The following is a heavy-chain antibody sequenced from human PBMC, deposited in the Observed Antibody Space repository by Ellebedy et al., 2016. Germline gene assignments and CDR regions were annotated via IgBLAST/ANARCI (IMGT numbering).Heavy chain of an antibody. Sequence: GGSLRLSCAASGFTFSDYSMNWIRQAPGKGLEWVSSISSSGSTIYYADSVKGRFIISRDNAKNSLYLQMNSLRAEDTAVFYCARDTRFIDHQHNWFDPWGQGTLVTVSS. CDR1: GFTFSDYS. CDR2: ISSSGSTI. J-gene: IGHJ5*02. V-gene: IGHV3-11*01. D-gene: IGHD1-26*01. CDR3: ARDTRFIDHQHNWFDP.